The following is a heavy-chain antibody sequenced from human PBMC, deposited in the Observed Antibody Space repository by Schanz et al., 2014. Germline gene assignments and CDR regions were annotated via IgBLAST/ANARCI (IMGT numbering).Heavy chain of an antibody. CDR1: GFTFSSYG. J-gene: IGHJ2*01. CDR3: GRAGTGMAGWYFEL. D-gene: IGHD5-18*01. V-gene: IGHV3-64D*06. CDR2: ISNNGDST. Sequence: PGGSLRLSCAASGFTFSSYGMHWVRQAPGKGLEYISAISNNGDSTYYADSVKGRFTISRDNSKNTLYLQMSSLRVDDMAVYYCGRAGTGMAGWYFELWGRGTLVTVSS.